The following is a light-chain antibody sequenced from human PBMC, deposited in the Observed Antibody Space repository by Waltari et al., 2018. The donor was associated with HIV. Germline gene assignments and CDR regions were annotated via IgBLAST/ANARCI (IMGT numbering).Light chain of an antibody. Sequence: DIQMTQSPSSLSASVGDGVTITCRASQSISNHLNWYQQKPGKAPNLLISAASSLQSGVPSRFTGSGSGTVFTLTIGSLQPEDFATYVCQQSSTTPYTFGPGTKLEIK. J-gene: IGKJ2*01. CDR3: QQSSTTPYT. V-gene: IGKV1-39*01. CDR1: QSISNH. CDR2: AAS.